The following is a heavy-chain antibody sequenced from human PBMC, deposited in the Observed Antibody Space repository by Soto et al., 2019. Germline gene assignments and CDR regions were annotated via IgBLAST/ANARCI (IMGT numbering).Heavy chain of an antibody. D-gene: IGHD3-22*01. CDR2: IKSKTDGGTT. J-gene: IGHJ4*02. CDR3: TTGGAYYDSSGYYYFDY. V-gene: IGHV3-15*07. Sequence: EVQLVESGGGLVKPGGSLRLSCAASGFTFSNAWMNWVRQAPGKGLEWVGRIKSKTDGGTTDYAAQVKGRVTISRDHSKNTLHLQMNSLKTEDTAVYYCTTGGAYYDSSGYYYFDYWGQGTLVTVSS. CDR1: GFTFSNAW.